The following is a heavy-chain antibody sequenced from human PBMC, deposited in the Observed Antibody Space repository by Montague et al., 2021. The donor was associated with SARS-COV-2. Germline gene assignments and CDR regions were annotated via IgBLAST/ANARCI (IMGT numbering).Heavy chain of an antibody. D-gene: IGHD3-3*01. V-gene: IGHV4-34*01. Sequence: SETLSLTCAVYGGSFSGYWWTWIRQSPGKGLEWIGGINHSGRTNYNPSLKSRVTISVDTSKNQFSLDLTSVTAADTAVYYCARGQVTIFGVLIMLPAAGALDIWGRGTMVSVSS. CDR2: INHSGRT. J-gene: IGHJ3*02. CDR1: GGSFSGYW. CDR3: ARGQVTIFGVLIMLPAAGALDI.